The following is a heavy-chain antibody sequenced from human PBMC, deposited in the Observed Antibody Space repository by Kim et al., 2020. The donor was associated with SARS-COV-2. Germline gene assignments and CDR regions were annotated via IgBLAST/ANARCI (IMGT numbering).Heavy chain of an antibody. Sequence: GGSLRLSCAASGFTFSNYAMSWVRQAPGKGLEWVSAITGRGGTTYYADSVKGRFTISRDNSKNTLYLQMNSLRAEDTAVYYCAKDWLGVVAHGDYIDYWGQGTLVTVSS. CDR3: AKDWLGVVAHGDYIDY. D-gene: IGHD3-22*01. CDR2: ITGRGGTT. J-gene: IGHJ4*02. V-gene: IGHV3-23*01. CDR1: GFTFSNYA.